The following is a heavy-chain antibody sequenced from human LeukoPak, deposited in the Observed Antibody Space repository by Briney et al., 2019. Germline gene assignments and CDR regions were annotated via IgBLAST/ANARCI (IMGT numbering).Heavy chain of an antibody. CDR2: IYTSGST. CDR1: GGSISSYY. CDR3: AREGAYSSGYYWDAFDI. D-gene: IGHD3-22*01. Sequence: SETLSLTCTVSGGSISSYYWSWIRQPAGKGLEWIGRIYTSGSTNYNPSLKSRVTMSVDTSKNQFSLKLSSVTAADTAVYYCAREGAYSSGYYWDAFDIWGQGTMVTVSS. V-gene: IGHV4-4*07. J-gene: IGHJ3*02.